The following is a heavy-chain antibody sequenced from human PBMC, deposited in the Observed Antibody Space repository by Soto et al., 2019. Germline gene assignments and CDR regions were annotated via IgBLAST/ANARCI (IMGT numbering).Heavy chain of an antibody. D-gene: IGHD6-6*01. V-gene: IGHV4-59*01. CDR3: ARGNLGGSSSCFDP. J-gene: IGHJ5*02. Sequence: SSETXSLTCTVSGGSISSYYWSWIWQSPGKGLEWIGYIYYSGSTNYNPSLKSRVTISVDTSKNQFSLKLSSVTAADTAVYYCARGNLGGSSSCFDPWGQGTLVTVSS. CDR1: GGSISSYY. CDR2: IYYSGST.